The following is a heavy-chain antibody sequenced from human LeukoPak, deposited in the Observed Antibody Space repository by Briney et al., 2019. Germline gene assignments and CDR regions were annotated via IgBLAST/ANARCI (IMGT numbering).Heavy chain of an antibody. CDR3: ARGRPHGNDY. CDR2: ISPDGSTT. D-gene: IGHD4-23*01. CDR1: GFTFSSYW. Sequence: GSLRLSCAASGFTFSSYWMHWVRQAPGKGLVWVSRISPDGSTTGHADSVKGRFTLSRDNAKNTLYLQMNSLRVEDTAVYYCARGRPHGNDYWGQGTLVTVSS. J-gene: IGHJ4*02. V-gene: IGHV3-74*01.